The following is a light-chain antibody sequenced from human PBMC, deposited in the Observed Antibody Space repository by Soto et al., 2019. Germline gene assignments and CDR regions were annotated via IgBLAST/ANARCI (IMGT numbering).Light chain of an antibody. CDR1: QTINIY. Sequence: EIVLTQSPATLSLSPGERATLSCRASQTINIYLAWYQQKPGQAHRLLIYDASNRATGIQARFSGSGSGTDFTLTIRNLEPEDFAVYYCKQRSNWPHTFGGGTKVDIK. CDR3: KQRSNWPHT. V-gene: IGKV3-11*01. J-gene: IGKJ4*01. CDR2: DAS.